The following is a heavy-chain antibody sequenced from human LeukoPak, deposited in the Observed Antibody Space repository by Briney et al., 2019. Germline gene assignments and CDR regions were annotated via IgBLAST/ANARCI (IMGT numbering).Heavy chain of an antibody. CDR2: IKQDGSER. CDR3: AREGPGGRGYSYGLFDY. V-gene: IGHV3-7*01. Sequence: GGSLRLSCAASGFTFSSYWMSWVRQAPGKGLEWVAHIKQDGSERYYVDSVKGRFTISRDNAKNSLYLQLNSLRAEDTAVYYCAREGPGGRGYSYGLFDYWGQGTLVTVSS. J-gene: IGHJ4*02. CDR1: GFTFSSYW. D-gene: IGHD5-18*01.